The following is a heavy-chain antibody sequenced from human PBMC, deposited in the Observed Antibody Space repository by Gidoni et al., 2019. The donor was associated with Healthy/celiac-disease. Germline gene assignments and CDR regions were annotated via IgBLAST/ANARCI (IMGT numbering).Heavy chain of an antibody. V-gene: IGHV4-38-2*01. CDR3: ARTAPTQYSGSRGVDY. D-gene: IGHD1-26*01. CDR2: IYHSGST. CDR1: GYSISSGYY. Sequence: QVQLQESGPGLVKPSETLSLTCAVSGYSISSGYYWGWIRQPPGKGLEWIGSIYHSGSTYYNPSLKSRVTISVDTSKNQFSLKLSSVTAADTAVYYCARTAPTQYSGSRGVDYWGQGTLVTVSS. J-gene: IGHJ4*02.